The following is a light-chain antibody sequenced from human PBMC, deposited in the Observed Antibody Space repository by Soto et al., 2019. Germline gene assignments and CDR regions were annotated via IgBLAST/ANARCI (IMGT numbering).Light chain of an antibody. V-gene: IGLV2-14*02. CDR3: QSYDSSLSEGV. Sequence: QSALAQPASVSGSPEQSITISCTGTSSDVGTYNLVSWYQQHPGKAPKLIIYEVTERPSGVSNRFSGSRSGTSASLAITGLQAEDEADYYCQSYDSSLSEGVFGGGTQLTVL. CDR2: EVT. J-gene: IGLJ2*01. CDR1: SSDVGTYNL.